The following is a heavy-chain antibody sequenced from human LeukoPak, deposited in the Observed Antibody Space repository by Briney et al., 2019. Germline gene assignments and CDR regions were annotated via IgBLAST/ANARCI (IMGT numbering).Heavy chain of an antibody. CDR2: IYYSGST. CDR3: AKDRNNIVATGGFDP. V-gene: IGHV4-61*08. CDR1: GGSIRSSDYY. D-gene: IGHD6-13*01. Sequence: SETLSLTCTVSGGSIRSSDYYWGWIRQPPGKGLEWIGYIYYSGSTNYNPSLKSRATISVDTSKNQFSLKLSSVTAADTAVYYCAKDRNNIVATGGFDPWGQGTLITVSS. J-gene: IGHJ5*02.